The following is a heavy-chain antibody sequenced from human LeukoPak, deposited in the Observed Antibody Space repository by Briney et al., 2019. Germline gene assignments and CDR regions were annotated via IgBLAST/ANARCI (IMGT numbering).Heavy chain of an antibody. V-gene: IGHV2-70*01. J-gene: IGHJ4*02. Sequence: SGPKLLKYTQCIKLTCTFAGLALSTRGMCVSWIRQPPGKALEWLAHIEWDDDKYYSTSLKTTLTISKDTYKNQVVLIMTNMDPVDTATYYCARIRGYDYVWGSYRSYYFDYWGQGTLVTVSS. CDR3: ARIRGYDYVWGSYRSYYFDY. CDR2: IEWDDDK. D-gene: IGHD3-16*02. CDR1: GLALSTRGMC.